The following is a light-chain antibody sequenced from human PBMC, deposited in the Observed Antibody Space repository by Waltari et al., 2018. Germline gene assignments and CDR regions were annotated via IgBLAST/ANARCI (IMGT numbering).Light chain of an antibody. J-gene: IGLJ2*01. CDR1: SGDVGNYNF. V-gene: IGLV2-11*01. CDR3: CSYAGTYSVI. Sequence: QSALTQPRSVSGSPGQSVTISCTGTSGDVGNYNFVSWYQQYLGKGPKLILFDVSKRPSGVPERCSGSKSGNTASLTIAGLQAEDEAEYSGCSYAGTYSVIFGGGTILTVL. CDR2: DVS.